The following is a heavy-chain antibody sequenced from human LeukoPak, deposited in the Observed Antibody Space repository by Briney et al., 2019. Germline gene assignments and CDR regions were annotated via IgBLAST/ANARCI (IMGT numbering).Heavy chain of an antibody. CDR1: GGSISSGSGNYY. Sequence: SQTLSLTCTVSGGSISSGSGNYYWTWIRQPAGKGLEWIGSIYYSGSTYYNPSLKSRVTISVDTSKNQFSLKLSSVTAADTAVYYCARRGPRRSVGGVFDYWGQGTLVTVSS. CDR3: ARRGPRRSVGGVFDY. J-gene: IGHJ4*02. D-gene: IGHD3-16*01. V-gene: IGHV4-39*07. CDR2: IYYSGST.